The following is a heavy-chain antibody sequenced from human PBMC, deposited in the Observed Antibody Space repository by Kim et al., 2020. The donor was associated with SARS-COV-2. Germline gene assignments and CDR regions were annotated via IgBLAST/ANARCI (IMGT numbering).Heavy chain of an antibody. D-gene: IGHD3-10*01. CDR3: ARITSGSGSHFES. CDR2: IYGGGKT. J-gene: IGHJ4*02. CDR1: GFTVSGNY. Sequence: GGSLRLSCAASGFTVSGNYMSWVRQAPGKGPEWVSAIYGGGKTYYADSVKGRFIISRDDSKNTLHLQMSSLRSEDTAVYYCARITSGSGSHFESWGQGTLVTVSS. V-gene: IGHV3-53*01.